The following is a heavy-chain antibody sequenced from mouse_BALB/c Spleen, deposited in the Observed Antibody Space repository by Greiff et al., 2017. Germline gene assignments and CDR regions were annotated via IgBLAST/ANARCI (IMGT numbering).Heavy chain of an antibody. Sequence: VMLVESGPGLVAPSQSLSITCTVSGFSLTSYGVHWVRQPPGTGLEWLGVIWAGGSTNYNSALMSRLSISKDNSKSQVFLKMNSLQTDDTAMYYGAGGDGDAMDYWGQGTSVTVSA. CDR2: IWAGGST. V-gene: IGHV2-9*02. CDR3: AGGDGDAMDY. J-gene: IGHJ4*01. D-gene: IGHD1-2*01. CDR1: GFSLTSYG.